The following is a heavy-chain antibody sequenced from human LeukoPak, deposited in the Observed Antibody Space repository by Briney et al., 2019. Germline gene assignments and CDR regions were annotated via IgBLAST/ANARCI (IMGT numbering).Heavy chain of an antibody. CDR2: IYPGDSDT. V-gene: IGHV5-51*01. D-gene: IGHD3-22*01. CDR3: ARQEAYYYDSSGYSAYYGMDV. Sequence: GESLKTSCKGSGYSFTSYWIGWVRQMPGKGLEWMGIIYPGDSDTRYGPSFQGQVTISADKSISTAYLQWSSLKASDTAMYYCARQEAYYYDSSGYSAYYGMDVWGQGTTVTVSS. J-gene: IGHJ6*02. CDR1: GYSFTSYW.